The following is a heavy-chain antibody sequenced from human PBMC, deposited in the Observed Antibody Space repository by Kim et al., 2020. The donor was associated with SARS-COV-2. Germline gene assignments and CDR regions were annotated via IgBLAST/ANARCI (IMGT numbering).Heavy chain of an antibody. CDR3: ARTAVEASYDDFWSGYALYYFDY. CDR2: INHSGST. Sequence: SETLSLTCAVYGGSFSGYYWSWIRQPPGKGLEWIGEINHSGSTNYNPSLKSRVTISVDTSKNQFSLKLSSVTAADTAVYYCARTAVEASYDDFWSGYALYYFDYWGQGTLVTVSS. J-gene: IGHJ4*02. D-gene: IGHD3-3*01. V-gene: IGHV4-34*01. CDR1: GGSFSGYY.